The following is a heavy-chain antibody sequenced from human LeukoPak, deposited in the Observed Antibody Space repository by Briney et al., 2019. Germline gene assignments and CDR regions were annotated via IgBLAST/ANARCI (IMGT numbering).Heavy chain of an antibody. J-gene: IGHJ4*02. D-gene: IGHD5-12*01. V-gene: IGHV4-34*01. Sequence: NPSETLSLTCAVYGGSFSGYYWSWIRQPPGKGLEWIGEINHSGSTNYNPSLKSRVTISVDTSKNQFSLKLSSVTAADTAVYYCARGGLRGYGYWGQGTLSPSPQ. CDR2: INHSGST. CDR1: GGSFSGYY. CDR3: ARGGLRGYGY.